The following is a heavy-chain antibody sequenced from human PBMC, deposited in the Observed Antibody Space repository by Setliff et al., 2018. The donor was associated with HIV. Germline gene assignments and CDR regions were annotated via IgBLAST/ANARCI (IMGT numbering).Heavy chain of an antibody. CDR2: IYYSGST. CDR1: GGSISSSSYY. V-gene: IGHV4-39*01. J-gene: IGHJ5*02. Sequence: PSETLSLTCTVSGGSISSSSYYWGWIRQPPGKGLEWIGHIYYSGSTYYNPSLKSRVTISVDTSKNQFSLKLSSVTAADTAMYYCARRLSGPQGWLLSNWFDPWGQGTLVTVSS. CDR3: ARRLSGPQGWLLSNWFDP. D-gene: IGHD3-3*01.